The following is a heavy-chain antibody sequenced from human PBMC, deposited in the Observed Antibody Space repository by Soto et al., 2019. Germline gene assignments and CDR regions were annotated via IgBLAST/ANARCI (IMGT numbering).Heavy chain of an antibody. CDR2: IYYSGST. D-gene: IGHD3-22*01. V-gene: IGHV4-39*01. Sequence: QLQLQESGPGLVTPSVTLSLTCTVSGGSISSSSYYWGWIRQPPGKGLEWIGSIYYSGSTYYNPSLKSRVTVSVDTSKNQVTLKLSSETAADTAVCYCVRGRVSGYYSQSSNWFDPWGQGTLVTVSS. J-gene: IGHJ5*02. CDR3: VRGRVSGYYSQSSNWFDP. CDR1: GGSISSSSYY.